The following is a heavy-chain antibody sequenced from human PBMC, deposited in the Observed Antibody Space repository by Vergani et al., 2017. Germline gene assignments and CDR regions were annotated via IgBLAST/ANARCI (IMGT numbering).Heavy chain of an antibody. D-gene: IGHD3-10*01. CDR3: ARGSRLGYYYGMDV. J-gene: IGHJ6*02. Sequence: QVQLVESGGGVVQPGRSLRLSCAASGFTFSSYGMHWVRQAPGKGLEWVAVIWYDGSNKYYADSVKGRFTISRGNSKNTLYLQMNSLRAEDTAVFYCARGSRLGYYYGMDVWGQGTTVTVSS. CDR1: GFTFSSYG. V-gene: IGHV3-33*01. CDR2: IWYDGSNK.